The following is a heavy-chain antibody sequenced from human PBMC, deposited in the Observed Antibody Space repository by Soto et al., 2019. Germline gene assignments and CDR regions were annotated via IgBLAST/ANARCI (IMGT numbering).Heavy chain of an antibody. Sequence: GGSLRLSCAASGFSFSNYVMNWVRQAPGKGLEWVSTSSGSGDSTYYADSVKGRFTISRDNFKSTLYLQMNNLRVEDTAFYYCAKGPMYTNSWYGGDHWGQGTLVTVSS. J-gene: IGHJ4*02. V-gene: IGHV3-23*01. D-gene: IGHD6-13*01. CDR1: GFSFSNYV. CDR2: SSGSGDST. CDR3: AKGPMYTNSWYGGDH.